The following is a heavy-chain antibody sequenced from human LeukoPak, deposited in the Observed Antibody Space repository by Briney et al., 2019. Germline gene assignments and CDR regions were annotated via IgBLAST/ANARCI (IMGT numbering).Heavy chain of an antibody. J-gene: IGHJ4*02. Sequence: ASVKVSCKASGYTFTGYYMHWLRQAPGHGLEWMGLINPNSGDTKFAQKFQGRVTMSRVTSLSTAYMELSRLTSDDTAVYFCATHINWNYAGILDYWGQGALVTVSS. D-gene: IGHD1-7*01. CDR1: GYTFTGYY. CDR3: ATHINWNYAGILDY. CDR2: INPNSGDT. V-gene: IGHV1-2*06.